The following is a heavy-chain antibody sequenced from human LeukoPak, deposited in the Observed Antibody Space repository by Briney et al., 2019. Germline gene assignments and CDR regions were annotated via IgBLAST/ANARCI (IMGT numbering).Heavy chain of an antibody. J-gene: IGHJ5*02. CDR1: GTSMSDTSYF. CDR3: ARRRAYLNWFDP. CDR2: ISYTGTT. Sequence: SETLSLTCTISGTSMSDTSYFWAWIRQPPGKGLECIGGISYTGTTYYNPSLKSRVTTSVDTSNNHFSLQMTSVTAADTAVYYCARRRAYLNWFDPWGQGTLVTVSS. D-gene: IGHD5-24*01. V-gene: IGHV4-39*02.